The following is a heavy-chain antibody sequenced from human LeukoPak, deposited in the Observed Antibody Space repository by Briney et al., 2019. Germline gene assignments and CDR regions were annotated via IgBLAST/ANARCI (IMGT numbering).Heavy chain of an antibody. D-gene: IGHD3-10*01. Sequence: GGSLRLSCAASGFTFDDYGSNWVRQAPGKGLEWVSAINWNGGNTNYADSVRGRFTISRDNAKNTLYLQMNSLRAEDTAVYYCARVAFYYDSGSYFDYWGQGALVTVSS. CDR3: ARVAFYYDSGSYFDY. V-gene: IGHV3-20*04. CDR2: INWNGGNT. J-gene: IGHJ4*02. CDR1: GFTFDDYG.